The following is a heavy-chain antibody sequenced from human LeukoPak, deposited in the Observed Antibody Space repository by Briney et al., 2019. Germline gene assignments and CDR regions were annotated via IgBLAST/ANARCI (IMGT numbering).Heavy chain of an antibody. Sequence: SETLSLTCTVSGGSISSSSYYWGWIRQPPGKGLEWIGSIYYSGSTYYNPSLKSRVTISVDTSKNQFSLKLSSVSAADTAVYYCARRNWGSAYYFDYWGQGTLVTVSS. J-gene: IGHJ4*02. CDR2: IYYSGST. CDR3: ARRNWGSAYYFDY. V-gene: IGHV4-39*01. CDR1: GGSISSSSYY. D-gene: IGHD7-27*01.